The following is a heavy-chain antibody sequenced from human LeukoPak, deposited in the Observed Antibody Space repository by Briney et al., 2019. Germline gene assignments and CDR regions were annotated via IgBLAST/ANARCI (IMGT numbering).Heavy chain of an antibody. CDR3: ARGGFDWLLFNYYYYMDV. CDR2: IRYDGSNK. D-gene: IGHD3-9*01. CDR1: GFTFSRYS. Sequence: GGSLRLSCAASGFTFSRYSMTWVRQAPGKGLEWVAFIRYDGSNKYYADSVKGRFTISRDNAKNSLYLQMNSLRAEDTAVYYCARGGFDWLLFNYYYYMDVWGKGTTVTISS. J-gene: IGHJ6*03. V-gene: IGHV3-30*02.